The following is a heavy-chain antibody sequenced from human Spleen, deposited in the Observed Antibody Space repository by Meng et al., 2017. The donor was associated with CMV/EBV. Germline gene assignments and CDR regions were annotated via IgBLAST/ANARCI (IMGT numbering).Heavy chain of an antibody. CDR1: GFSLSTSGVG. CDR2: IYCNDDK. Sequence: SGPTLVQPTQTLTLTCTLSGFSLSTSGVGVGWIRQPPGKALEWLALIYCNDDKRYSPSLKSRLTITKDTSKNQVVLTMTNMDPVDTATYYCAHTDCSSTSCYELDFDYWGQGTVVTVSS. J-gene: IGHJ4*02. D-gene: IGHD2-2*01. CDR3: AHTDCSSTSCYELDFDY. V-gene: IGHV2-5*01.